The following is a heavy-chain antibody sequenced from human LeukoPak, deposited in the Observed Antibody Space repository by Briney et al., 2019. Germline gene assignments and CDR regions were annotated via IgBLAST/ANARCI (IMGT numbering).Heavy chain of an antibody. J-gene: IGHJ4*02. CDR3: ARGSPQGWRHFDY. D-gene: IGHD6-19*01. Sequence: SVKVSCKASGGTFNSYAISWVRQAPGQGLEWMGGIIPIFGTANYAQKFQGRVTITADKSTSTAYMELSSLRSEDTAVYYCARGSPQGWRHFDYWGQGTLVTVSS. CDR2: IIPIFGTA. CDR1: GGTFNSYA. V-gene: IGHV1-69*06.